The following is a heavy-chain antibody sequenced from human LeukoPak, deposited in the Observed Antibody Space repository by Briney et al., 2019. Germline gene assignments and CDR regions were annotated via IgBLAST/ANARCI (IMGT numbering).Heavy chain of an antibody. CDR1: GGSISSYY. CDR2: IYTSGST. J-gene: IGHJ6*03. Sequence: TSETLSLTCTVSGGSISSYYWSWIRQPAGKGLEWIGRIYTSGSTNYNPSLKSRVTMSVDTSKNQFSLKLSSVTAADTAVYYCASSGYSSRGGYYYYYMDVWGKGTTVTVSS. V-gene: IGHV4-4*07. CDR3: ASSGYSSRGGYYYYYMDV. D-gene: IGHD6-13*01.